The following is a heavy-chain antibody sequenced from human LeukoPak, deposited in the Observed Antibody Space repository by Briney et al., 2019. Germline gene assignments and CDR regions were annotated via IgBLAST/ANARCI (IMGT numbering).Heavy chain of an antibody. D-gene: IGHD3-22*01. Sequence: GGSLRLSCAASGFTFSSYWMHWVRQAPGKGLGWVSRINTAGSSPSYADSVKGRFTISRDNAKKTLYLQMNSLRVEDTAVYYCARGGDQYYYDSSGYAYWGQGPLVTVSS. CDR1: GFTFSSYW. J-gene: IGHJ1*01. CDR3: ARGGDQYYYDSSGYAY. V-gene: IGHV3-74*01. CDR2: INTAGSSP.